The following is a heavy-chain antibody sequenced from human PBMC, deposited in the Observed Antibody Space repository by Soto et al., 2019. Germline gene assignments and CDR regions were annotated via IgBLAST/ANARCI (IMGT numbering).Heavy chain of an antibody. V-gene: IGHV4-4*02. CDR2: IYHSGST. J-gene: IGHJ5*02. CDR1: GVSISSSNW. D-gene: IGHD2-2*01. Sequence: PSETLSLTCAVSGVSISSSNWWSWVRQTPGKGLEWIGEIYHSGSTNYNPSLKSRVTISVDKSKNQFSLKLSSVTAADTAVYYCARGHIQIRYQLPKGNWFDPWGQGTLVTVSS. CDR3: ARGHIQIRYQLPKGNWFDP.